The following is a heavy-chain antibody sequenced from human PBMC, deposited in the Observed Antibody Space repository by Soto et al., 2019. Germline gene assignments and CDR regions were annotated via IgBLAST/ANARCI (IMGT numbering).Heavy chain of an antibody. CDR2: TYPGDSDT. D-gene: IGHD3-22*01. J-gene: IGHJ5*02. Sequence: PGESRKISCKGSGYSFTSYWIGWVRQMPGKGLEWMGITYPGDSDTRYSPSFQGQVTISADKSISTAYLQWSSLKASDTAMYYCARRYYYDSSGYPSWFDPWGQGTLVTVSS. V-gene: IGHV5-51*01. CDR1: GYSFTSYW. CDR3: ARRYYYDSSGYPSWFDP.